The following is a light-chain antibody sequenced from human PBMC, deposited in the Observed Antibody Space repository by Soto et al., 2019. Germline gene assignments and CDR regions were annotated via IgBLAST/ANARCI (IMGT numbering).Light chain of an antibody. V-gene: IGLV1-40*01. J-gene: IGLJ3*02. CDR1: DSNIGENFD. CDR2: GNN. Sequence: QSVLTQPPSVSGAPGQRVTISCTGSDSNIGENFDVHWYQQLPGTAPKLLIYGNNTRPSGVPDRFSASRSGTSASLAITGLQAEDEADYYCQSYDSGLSGSVFGGGTKLTVL. CDR3: QSYDSGLSGSV.